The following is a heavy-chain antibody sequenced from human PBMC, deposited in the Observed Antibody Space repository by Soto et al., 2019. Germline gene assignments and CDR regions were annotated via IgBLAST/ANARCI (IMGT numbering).Heavy chain of an antibody. CDR3: ARDCSEYYDILTGYYKVHNYYGMDV. V-gene: IGHV3-30-3*01. CDR1: GFTFSSYA. D-gene: IGHD3-9*01. CDR2: ISYDGSNK. J-gene: IGHJ6*02. Sequence: PGGSLRLSCAASGFTFSSYAMHWVRQAPGKGLEWVAVISYDGSNKYYADSVKGRFTISRDNSKNTLYLQMNSLRAEDTAVYYCARDCSEYYDILTGYYKVHNYYGMDVWGQWTTVTVS.